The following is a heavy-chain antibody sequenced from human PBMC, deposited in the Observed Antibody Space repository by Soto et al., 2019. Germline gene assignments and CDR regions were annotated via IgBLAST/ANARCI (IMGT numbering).Heavy chain of an antibody. CDR1: GGSISSGGYY. D-gene: IGHD4-4*01. V-gene: IGHV4-31*03. CDR3: ARDLTTGGYYYYGMDV. Sequence: SETLSLTCTVSGGSISSGGYYWSWIRQHPGKGLEWIGYIYYSGSTYYNPSLKSRVTISVDTSKNQFSLKLSSVTAADTAVYYCARDLTTGGYYYYGMDVWGQGTTVT. CDR2: IYYSGST. J-gene: IGHJ6*02.